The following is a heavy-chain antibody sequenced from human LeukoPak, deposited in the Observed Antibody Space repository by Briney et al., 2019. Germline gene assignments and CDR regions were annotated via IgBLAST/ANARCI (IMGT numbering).Heavy chain of an antibody. Sequence: SETLSLTCTVSGGSISSSSYYWGWNRQPPGKGLEWIGSIYYSGSTYYNPSLKSRVTISVDTSKNQFSLKLSSVTAADTAVYYCASHPPRITIFGVVITDNWFDPWGQGTLVTVSS. D-gene: IGHD3-3*01. CDR1: GGSISSSSYY. CDR3: ASHPPRITIFGVVITDNWFDP. CDR2: IYYSGST. J-gene: IGHJ5*02. V-gene: IGHV4-39*01.